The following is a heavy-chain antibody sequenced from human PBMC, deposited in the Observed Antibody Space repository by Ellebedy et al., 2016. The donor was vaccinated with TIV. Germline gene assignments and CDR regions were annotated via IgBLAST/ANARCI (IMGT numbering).Heavy chain of an antibody. CDR3: ARAWYSSGGHYGMDV. V-gene: IGHV3-11*03. CDR1: GFTFSDYY. D-gene: IGHD6-19*01. CDR2: ISSSSSYT. J-gene: IGHJ6*02. Sequence: GGSLRLXXAASGFTFSDYYMSWIRQAPGKGLEWVPYISSSSSYTNYADSVKGRFTISRDNAKNSLYLQMNSLRAEDTAVYYCARAWYSSGGHYGMDVWGQGTTVTVSS.